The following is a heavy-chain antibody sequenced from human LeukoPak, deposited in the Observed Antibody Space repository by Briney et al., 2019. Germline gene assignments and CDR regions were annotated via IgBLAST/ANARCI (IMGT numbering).Heavy chain of an antibody. CDR3: ARQKQDDYGGYVFGIDY. Sequence: GESLKISCKGSGYSFTSYWIGWVRQMPGKGLEWMGIIYPGDSDTRYSPSFQGQVTISADKSISTAYLQWSSLKASDTAMYYCARQKQDDYGGYVFGIDYWGQGTLVTVSS. CDR2: IYPGDSDT. V-gene: IGHV5-51*01. CDR1: GYSFTSYW. D-gene: IGHD4-17*01. J-gene: IGHJ4*02.